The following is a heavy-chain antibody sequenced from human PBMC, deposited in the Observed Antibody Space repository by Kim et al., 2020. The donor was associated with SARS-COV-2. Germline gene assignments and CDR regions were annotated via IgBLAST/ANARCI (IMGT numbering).Heavy chain of an antibody. D-gene: IGHD6-19*01. V-gene: IGHV4-4*02. CDR3: ARGVSSAWTLRAWFDP. CDR1: GGSISSSSW. Sequence: SETLSLTCAVSGGSISSSSWWSWVRQPPGKGLEWIGEIDHSGTTNYNASLKSRVTISVDKSKNQFSLKLTSVTAADTAVYYCARGVSSAWTLRAWFDPWGQGTLVTGS. CDR2: IDHSGTT. J-gene: IGHJ5*02.